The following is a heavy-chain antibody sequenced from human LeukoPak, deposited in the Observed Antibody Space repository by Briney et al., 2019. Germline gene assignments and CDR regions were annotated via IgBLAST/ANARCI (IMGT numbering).Heavy chain of an antibody. D-gene: IGHD6-6*01. CDR1: GFTFSTFA. V-gene: IGHV3-23*01. J-gene: IGHJ4*02. CDR3: ARGGAARPDY. Sequence: GGSLRLSCAASGFTFSTFAMIWVRQPPGKGLEWVSSIFPSGGEIHYADSVRGRFTISRDNSKSTLSLQMNSLRAEDTAVYYCARGGAARPDYWGQGTLVTVFS. CDR2: IFPSGGEI.